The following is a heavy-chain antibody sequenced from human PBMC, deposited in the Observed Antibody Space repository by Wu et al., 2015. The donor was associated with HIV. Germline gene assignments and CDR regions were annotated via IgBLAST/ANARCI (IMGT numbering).Heavy chain of an antibody. CDR2: IIPMYGTT. V-gene: IGHV1-69*18. J-gene: IGHJ6*02. CDR3: ARDVEMATIHSYYYAMDV. CDR1: GYTFTGYY. D-gene: IGHD5-24*01. Sequence: QVQLVQSGAEVKKPGASVKVSCKASGYTFTGYYMHWVRQAPGQGLEWMGRIIPMYGTTNYAQKFQGRFTITADESTSTAYMDLSSLRSEDTAVYYCARDVEMATIHSYYYAMDVWGQGTTVTVSS.